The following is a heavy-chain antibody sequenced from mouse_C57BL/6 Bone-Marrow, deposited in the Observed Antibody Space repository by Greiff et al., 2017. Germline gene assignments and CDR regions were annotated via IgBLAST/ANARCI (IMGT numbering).Heavy chain of an antibody. J-gene: IGHJ2*01. CDR1: GYTFTSYT. D-gene: IGHD1-1*01. V-gene: IGHV1-4*01. CDR2: INPSSGYT. CDR3: ARQRHYDSSFTRDY. Sequence: QVQLQQSGAELARPGASVKMSCKASGYTFTSYTMHWVKQRPGQGLEWIGYINPSSGYTKYNQKFKDKATLTADKSSSTAYMQLSSLTSEDSAVYYCARQRHYDSSFTRDYWGQGTTLTVSS.